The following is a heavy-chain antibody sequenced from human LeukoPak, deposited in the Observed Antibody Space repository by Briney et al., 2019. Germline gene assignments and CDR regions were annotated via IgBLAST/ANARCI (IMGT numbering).Heavy chain of an antibody. CDR3: ATHSLGDPDNYYYYYGMDV. Sequence: QSGGSLRLSCAASGFTFSNNAMSWVRQAPGKGLEWVSATTAGGDYTYYADSVKGRFTISRDNSKNTLYLQMNSLRAEDTAVYYCATHSLGDPDNYYYYYGMDVWGQGTTVTVSS. V-gene: IGHV3-23*01. CDR1: GFTFSNNA. J-gene: IGHJ6*02. D-gene: IGHD3-10*01. CDR2: TTAGGDYT.